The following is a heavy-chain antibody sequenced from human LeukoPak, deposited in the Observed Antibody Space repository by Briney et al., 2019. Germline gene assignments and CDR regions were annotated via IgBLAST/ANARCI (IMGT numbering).Heavy chain of an antibody. V-gene: IGHV3-53*01. CDR3: ARGLTVAGPNFDY. Sequence: GGSLRLSCAASGFTVSTNYMSWVRQAPGKGLEWVSIIYSGGSTYYADSVKGRFTISRDNAKNSLYLQMNSLRAEDTAVYYCARGLTVAGPNFDYWGQGTLVTVSS. CDR1: GFTVSTNY. J-gene: IGHJ4*02. D-gene: IGHD6-19*01. CDR2: IYSGGST.